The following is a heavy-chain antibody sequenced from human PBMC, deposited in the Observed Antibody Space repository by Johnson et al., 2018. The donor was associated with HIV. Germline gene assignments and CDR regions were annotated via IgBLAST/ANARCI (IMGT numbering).Heavy chain of an antibody. J-gene: IGHJ3*02. Sequence: QVQLVESGGGVVRPGGSLRLSCAASGFTFSDYYMSWIRQAPGKGLEWVSYISSSGSTIYYADSVKGRFTISRDNSKNSLYLQMDSLRAEDTAVYYCARVRWQIQLVDVFDIWGQGTMVTVSS. V-gene: IGHV3-11*04. CDR3: ARVRWQIQLVDVFDI. CDR1: GFTFSDYY. D-gene: IGHD5-24*01. CDR2: ISSSGSTI.